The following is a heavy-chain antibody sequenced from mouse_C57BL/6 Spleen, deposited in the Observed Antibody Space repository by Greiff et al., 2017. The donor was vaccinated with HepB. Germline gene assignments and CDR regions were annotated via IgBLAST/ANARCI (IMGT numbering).Heavy chain of an antibody. D-gene: IGHD2-12*01. J-gene: IGHJ4*01. V-gene: IGHV5-6*01. CDR1: GFTFSSYG. CDR2: ISSGGSYT. Sequence: EVMLVESGGDLVKPGGSLKLSCAASGFTFSSYGMSWVRQTPDKRLEWVATISSGGSYTYYPDSVKGRFTISRDNAKNTLYLQMSSLKSEDTAMYYCARAPPSFAYVGYAMDYWGQGTSVTVSS. CDR3: ARAPPSFAYVGYAMDY.